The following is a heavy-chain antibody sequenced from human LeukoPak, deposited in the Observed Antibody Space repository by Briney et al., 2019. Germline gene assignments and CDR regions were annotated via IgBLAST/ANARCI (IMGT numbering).Heavy chain of an antibody. Sequence: GGSLRLSCAASGFTFSSHWMIWVRQAPGKGLEWVANIKQDGSEKYYVDSVKGRFTISRDNAKNSLYLQANSLRAEDTAVYYCAVGYCGGGNCYGNYFDPWGQGTLVTVSS. CDR2: IKQDGSEK. D-gene: IGHD2-15*01. V-gene: IGHV3-7*01. J-gene: IGHJ5*02. CDR3: AVGYCGGGNCYGNYFDP. CDR1: GFTFSSHW.